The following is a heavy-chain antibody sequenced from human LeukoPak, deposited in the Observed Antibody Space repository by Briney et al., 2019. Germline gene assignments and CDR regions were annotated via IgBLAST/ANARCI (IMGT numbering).Heavy chain of an antibody. Sequence: GGSLRLSCAASGFTFSSYAMSWVRQAPGKGLEWVSAISGSGGSTYYADSVKGRFTISRDNSKNTLYLQMNSLRAEDTAVYYCAKDPRAFRRSSGASGYWGQGTLVTVSS. CDR1: GFTFSSYA. V-gene: IGHV3-23*01. CDR2: ISGSGGST. D-gene: IGHD6-19*01. J-gene: IGHJ4*02. CDR3: AKDPRAFRRSSGASGY.